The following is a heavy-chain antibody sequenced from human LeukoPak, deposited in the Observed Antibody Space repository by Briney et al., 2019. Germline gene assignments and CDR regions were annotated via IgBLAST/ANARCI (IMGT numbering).Heavy chain of an antibody. CDR1: GFSFSNAW. CDR2: FKGKTDGRTT. J-gene: IGHJ6*02. V-gene: IGHV3-15*01. D-gene: IGHD3-9*01. Sequence: AGGSLSLSCAAAGFSFSNAWMSWVRQAPEEGVGWGGRFKGKTDGRTTDYAAPVKGRFTISRDDSKNTLYLQMNSLKTEDTAVYYCTTDFDYYYYYGMDVWGQGTTVTVSS. CDR3: TTDFDYYYYYGMDV.